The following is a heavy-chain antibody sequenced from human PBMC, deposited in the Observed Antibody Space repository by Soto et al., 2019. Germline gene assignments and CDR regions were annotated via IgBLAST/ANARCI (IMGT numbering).Heavy chain of an antibody. Sequence: EVQLVESGGGLVKPGGSLRLSCAASGFTFSSYSMNWVRQAPGKGLEWVSSISSSSSYIYYADSVKGRFTISRDNAKNSLHLQMNSLRAEDTAVYYCASHPRDSSGYWYYVDYWGQGTLVTVSS. V-gene: IGHV3-21*01. D-gene: IGHD3-22*01. CDR1: GFTFSSYS. CDR2: ISSSSSYI. CDR3: ASHPRDSSGYWYYVDY. J-gene: IGHJ4*02.